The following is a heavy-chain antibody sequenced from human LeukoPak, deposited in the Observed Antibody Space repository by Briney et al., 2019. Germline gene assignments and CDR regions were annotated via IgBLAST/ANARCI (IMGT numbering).Heavy chain of an antibody. J-gene: IGHJ4*02. Sequence: PSETLSLTCTVSGYSISSGYYWGWIRQPPGKGLEWIGSIYHSGSTYYNPSLKSRVTISVDTSKNQFSLKVTAVTAADTAVYYCAREDAAGSHGFDYWGQGTLVTVSS. CDR3: AREDAAGSHGFDY. D-gene: IGHD3-10*01. CDR2: IYHSGST. V-gene: IGHV4-38-2*02. CDR1: GYSISSGYY.